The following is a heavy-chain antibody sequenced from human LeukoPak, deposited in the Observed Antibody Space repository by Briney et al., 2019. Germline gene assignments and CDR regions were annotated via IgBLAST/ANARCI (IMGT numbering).Heavy chain of an antibody. CDR1: AFTLSDHY. CDR3: VREVRGSRSFDY. V-gene: IGHV3-72*01. J-gene: IGHJ4*02. D-gene: IGHD3-16*01. Sequence: GGSMRLSCAASAFTLSDHYMDWVRQAAGKGLEWVGRTRNKANSYTTEYAASVKRRFTISRADSKNSLYLQMNSLKTEDTAVYYCVREVRGSRSFDYWGQGTLVTVSS. CDR2: TRNKANSYTT.